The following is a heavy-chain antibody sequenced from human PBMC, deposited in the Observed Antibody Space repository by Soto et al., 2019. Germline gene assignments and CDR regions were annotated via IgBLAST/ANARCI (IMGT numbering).Heavy chain of an antibody. Sequence: PGGSLRLSCAASGFTFSDYYMIWIRQAPGKGLEWVSYISSSGSTIYYADSVKGRFTISRDNAKNSLYLQMNSLRAEDTAVYYCARDLKPDIVATIGAFDIWGQGTMVTVSS. D-gene: IGHD5-12*01. J-gene: IGHJ3*02. CDR1: GFTFSDYY. V-gene: IGHV3-11*01. CDR2: ISSSGSTI. CDR3: ARDLKPDIVATIGAFDI.